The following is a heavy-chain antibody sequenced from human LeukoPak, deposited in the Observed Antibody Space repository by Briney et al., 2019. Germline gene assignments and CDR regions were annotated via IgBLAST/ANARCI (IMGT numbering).Heavy chain of an antibody. CDR3: AREIWGSSFDS. D-gene: IGHD3-16*01. Sequence: GRSLRLSCVASGFPFSSYRMHWVRQAPGEGLEWVAFISYDGSSIYYADSVKGRFTTSRDNSKSTLFLQMNSLRAEDTAVYYCAREIWGSSFDSWGQGTLVTVSS. CDR2: ISYDGSSI. J-gene: IGHJ4*02. CDR1: GFPFSSYR. V-gene: IGHV3-30-3*01.